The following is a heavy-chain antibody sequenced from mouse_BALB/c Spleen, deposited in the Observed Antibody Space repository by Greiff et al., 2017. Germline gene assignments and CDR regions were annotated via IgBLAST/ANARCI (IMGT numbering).Heavy chain of an antibody. CDR2: INPSNGGT. V-gene: IGHV1S81*02. J-gene: IGHJ3*01. CDR3: TRRDTYYRDAGFAY. Sequence: QVQLKESGAELVKPGASVKLSCKASGYTFTSYYMYWVKQRPGQGLEWIGEINPSNGGTNFNEKFKSKATLTVDKSSSTAYMQLSSLTSEDSAVYYCTRRDTYYRDAGFAYWGQGTLVTVSA. CDR1: GYTFTSYY. D-gene: IGHD2-14*01.